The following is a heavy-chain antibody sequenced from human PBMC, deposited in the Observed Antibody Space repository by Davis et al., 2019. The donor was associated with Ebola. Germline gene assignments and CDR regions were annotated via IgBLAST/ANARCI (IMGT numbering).Heavy chain of an antibody. CDR2: IRSKAYGGTT. CDR3: SGSGRWMAV. CDR1: GFTFGDYA. J-gene: IGHJ6*04. V-gene: IGHV3-49*03. Sequence: GESLKISCTASGFTFGDYAMSWFRQAPGKGLEWVGFIRSKAYGGTTEYAAPVKGRFTISRDDSKNMLYLQMNSLQREDTGVYYCSGSGRWMAVWGKGTTVTVSS. D-gene: IGHD6-19*01.